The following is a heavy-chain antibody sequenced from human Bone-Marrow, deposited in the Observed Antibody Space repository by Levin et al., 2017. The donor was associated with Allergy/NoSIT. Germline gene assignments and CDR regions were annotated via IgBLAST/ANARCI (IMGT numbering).Heavy chain of an antibody. CDR1: GFSLSTTAVG. J-gene: IGHJ5*01. D-gene: IGHD4-23*01. V-gene: IGHV2-5*02. CDR2: IYWDDDK. CDR3: ARSFCGNSVCYGNWFDS. Sequence: SGPTLVKPTETLTLTCTFSGFSLSTTAVGVGWIRQAPGKGLEWLALIYWDDDKRYSPSLKSRLTITKDTSKNQVVLIMSDMDPVDTATYYCARSFCGNSVCYGNWFDSWGQGILVSVSS.